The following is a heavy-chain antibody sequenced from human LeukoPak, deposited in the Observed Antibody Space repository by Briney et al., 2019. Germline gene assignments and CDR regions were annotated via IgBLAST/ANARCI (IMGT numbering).Heavy chain of an antibody. CDR2: ISAYNGNT. J-gene: IGHJ4*02. V-gene: IGHV1-18*04. CDR1: GYTFTSYY. D-gene: IGHD3-22*01. CDR3: ARVCNGYHYYDSSGYCLNY. Sequence: WASVKVSCKASGYTFTSYYMHWVRQAPGQGLEWMGWISAYNGNTNYAQKLQGRVTMTTDTSTSTAYMELRSLRSDDTAVYYCARVCNGYHYYDSSGYCLNYWGQGTLVTVSS.